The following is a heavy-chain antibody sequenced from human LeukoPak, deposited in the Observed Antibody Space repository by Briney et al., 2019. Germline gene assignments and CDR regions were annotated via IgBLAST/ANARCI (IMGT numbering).Heavy chain of an antibody. J-gene: IGHJ4*02. D-gene: IGHD6-13*01. CDR3: AKGSLGSWYYFDY. CDR1: GFTFGSSA. CDR2: FSRSGTDT. V-gene: IGHV3-23*01. Sequence: PGGSLRLSCAASGFTFGSSAMSRVRQAPGKGPEWVSTFSRSGTDTYYADSVRGRFTIFRDNSKNTLYLQMNSLRAEDTAVYYCAKGSLGSWYYFDYWGQGTLVTVSS.